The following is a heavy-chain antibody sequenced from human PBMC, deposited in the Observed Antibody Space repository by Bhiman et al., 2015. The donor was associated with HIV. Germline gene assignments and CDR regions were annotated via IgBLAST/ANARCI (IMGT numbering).Heavy chain of an antibody. CDR2: IWYDESKK. D-gene: IGHD3-22*01. J-gene: IGHJ4*02. V-gene: IGHV3-33*03. Sequence: QVQLVESGGGVVQPGRSLRLSCATSGFSFSRYGMHWVRQAAGKGPEWLASIWYDESKKYYADSVKGRFTISRDNAKNSLYLQMNSLRAEDTAVYYCATSPYDSSGYTYFDYWGQGTLVTVSS. CDR3: ATSPYDSSGYTYFDY. CDR1: GFSFSRYG.